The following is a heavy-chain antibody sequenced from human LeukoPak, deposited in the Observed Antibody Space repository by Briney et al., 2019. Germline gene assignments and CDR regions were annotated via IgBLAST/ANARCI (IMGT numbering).Heavy chain of an antibody. CDR1: GFTFSSYW. D-gene: IGHD4-23*01. CDR2: INSGASTT. J-gene: IGHJ4*02. V-gene: IGHV3-74*01. Sequence: QPGGSLRLSCAASGFTFSSYWMLWVRQAPGKGLVWVSRINSGASTTSYADSVKGRFTISRDNAKNTLYLQMNSLRAEDTAVYYCARGVGGNDDYWGQGTLVTVSS. CDR3: ARGVGGNDDY.